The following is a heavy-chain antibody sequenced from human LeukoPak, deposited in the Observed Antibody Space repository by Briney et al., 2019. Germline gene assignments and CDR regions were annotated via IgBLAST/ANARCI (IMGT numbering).Heavy chain of an antibody. D-gene: IGHD3-10*01. Sequence: GGSLRLSCAASGFTFSSYWMHWVRQIPGKGLVWVSRISTGGSGLGYADSVKGRFTISRDIARNTLYLQMNSLRAEDTAVYYCVKGMGGSGSYYDYWGQGTLVTVSS. CDR1: GFTFSSYW. CDR2: ISTGGSGL. CDR3: VKGMGGSGSYYDY. J-gene: IGHJ4*02. V-gene: IGHV3-74*01.